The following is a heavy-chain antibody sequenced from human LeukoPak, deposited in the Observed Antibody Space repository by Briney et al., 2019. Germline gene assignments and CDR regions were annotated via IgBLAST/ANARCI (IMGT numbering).Heavy chain of an antibody. V-gene: IGHV3-13*04. CDR2: IGTSGDT. Sequence: PGGSLRLSCAASGFTFSSYDMHWVRQATGKGLEWVSVIGTSGDTYYAGSVKGRFTISRDNSKNTLYLQMNSLRAEDTAVYYCAKDRGSGYHYFDYWGQGTLVTVSS. CDR3: AKDRGSGYHYFDY. J-gene: IGHJ4*02. CDR1: GFTFSSYD. D-gene: IGHD3-22*01.